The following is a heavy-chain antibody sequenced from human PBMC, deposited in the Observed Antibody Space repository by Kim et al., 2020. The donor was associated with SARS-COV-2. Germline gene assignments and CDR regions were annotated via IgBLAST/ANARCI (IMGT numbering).Heavy chain of an antibody. CDR1: GGSISSSSYY. V-gene: IGHV4-39*01. CDR2: IYYSGST. D-gene: IGHD5-12*01. CDR3: ARGEWLRLDHNWFDP. Sequence: SETLSLTCTVSGGSISSSSYYWGWIRQPPGKGLEWIGSIYYSGSTYYNPSLKSRVTISVDTSKNQFSLKLSSVTAADTAVYYCARGEWLRLDHNWFDPWGQGTLVTVSS. J-gene: IGHJ5*02.